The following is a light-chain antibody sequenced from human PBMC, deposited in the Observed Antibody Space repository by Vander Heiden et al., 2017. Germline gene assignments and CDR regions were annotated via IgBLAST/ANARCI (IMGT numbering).Light chain of an antibody. CDR1: SSNIGSNY. CDR2: SNN. CDR3: AAWDDSLSGRV. Sequence: QSVLTPPPSASRTPVQWATISCSGRSSNIGSNYVYWYQQLPGPAPKLLIYSNNQRPPGVPDRFSGSKSGTSASLAISGLRSEDEADYYCAAWDDSLSGRVFGGGTKLTVL. J-gene: IGLJ3*02. V-gene: IGLV1-47*02.